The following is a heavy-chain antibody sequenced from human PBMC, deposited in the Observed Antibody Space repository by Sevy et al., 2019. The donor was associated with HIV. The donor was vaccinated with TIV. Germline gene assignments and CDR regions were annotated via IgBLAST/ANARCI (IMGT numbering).Heavy chain of an antibody. CDR3: ARGDNPELPSTFDI. J-gene: IGHJ3*02. CDR2: IIPIFGTA. V-gene: IGHV1-69*06. Sequence: ASVNVSCKASGGTFSSYAISWVRQAPGQGLEWMGGIIPIFGTANYAQKFQGRVTITADKSTSTAYMELSSLRSEDTAVYYCARGDNPELPSTFDIWGQGTMVTVSS. CDR1: GGTFSSYA. D-gene: IGHD1-26*01.